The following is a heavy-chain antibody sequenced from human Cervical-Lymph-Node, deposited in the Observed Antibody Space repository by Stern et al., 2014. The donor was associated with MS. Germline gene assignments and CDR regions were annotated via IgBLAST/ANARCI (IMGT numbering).Heavy chain of an antibody. CDR3: ARHGGSGWVYFDN. Sequence: QLVQSGAEVRKPGESLKISCKGSGYSFSSYWIGWVRQMPGKGLEWMGIIFPGDSDARYSPSFQGQVTISADKSISSVYLQWSSLKASDTAMYYCARHGGSGWVYFDNWGQGTLVTVSS. J-gene: IGHJ4*02. CDR1: GYSFSSYW. V-gene: IGHV5-51*01. CDR2: IFPGDSDA. D-gene: IGHD6-19*01.